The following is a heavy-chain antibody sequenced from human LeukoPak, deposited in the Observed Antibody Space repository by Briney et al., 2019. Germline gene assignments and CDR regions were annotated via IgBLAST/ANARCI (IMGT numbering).Heavy chain of an antibody. CDR1: GGTFSSYA. CDR2: IIPIFGTA. V-gene: IGHV1-69*01. J-gene: IGHJ4*02. CDR3: ATRGYSYGYYFDY. Sequence: SVEVSCKASGGTFSSYAISWVRQAPGQGLEWMGGIIPIFGTANYAQKFQGRVTITADESTSTAYMELSSLRSEDTAVYYCATRGYSYGYYFDYWGQGTLVTVSS. D-gene: IGHD5-18*01.